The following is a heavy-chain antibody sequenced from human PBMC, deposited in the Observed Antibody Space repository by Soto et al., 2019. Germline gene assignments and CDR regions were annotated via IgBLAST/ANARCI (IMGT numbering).Heavy chain of an antibody. J-gene: IGHJ4*02. D-gene: IGHD2-15*01. CDR1: GFTFSSYG. CDR2: ISYDGSNK. V-gene: IGHV3-30*18. CDR3: AKETYSGPLDY. Sequence: QVQLVESGGGVVQPGRSLRLSCAASGFTFSSYGMHWVRQAPGKGLEWVEVISYDGSNKYYADSVKGRFTISRDNSKNTLYLQMNSLRAEDTAVYYCAKETYSGPLDYWGQGPLVTVSS.